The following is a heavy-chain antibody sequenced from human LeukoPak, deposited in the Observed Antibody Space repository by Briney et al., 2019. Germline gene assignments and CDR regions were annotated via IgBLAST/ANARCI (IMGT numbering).Heavy chain of an antibody. J-gene: IGHJ4*02. CDR2: IYYSGST. CDR1: GGSISSSSYY. V-gene: IGHV4-39*01. D-gene: IGHD3-9*01. Sequence: SETLSLTCTDSGGSISSSSYYWGWIRQPPGKGLEWIGSIYYSGSTYYNPSLKSRVTISVDTSKNQFSLKLSSVTAADTAVYYCARHGSVAYYDILTGYGARGYFDYWGQGTLVTVSS. CDR3: ARHGSVAYYDILTGYGARGYFDY.